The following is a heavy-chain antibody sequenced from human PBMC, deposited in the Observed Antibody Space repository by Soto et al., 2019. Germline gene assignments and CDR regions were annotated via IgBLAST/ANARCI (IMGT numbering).Heavy chain of an antibody. CDR1: GYTFTGHY. Sequence: ASVKVSCKASGYTFTGHYIHWVRQAPEQGPEWMGEIGPESGATRYAQKFQGRVTMTRDTSITTVYMELKNLSPDDTAVYYCGRGRSGQIVVFYGVQGTPVTVSS. CDR2: IGPESGAT. V-gene: IGHV1-2*02. D-gene: IGHD1-26*01. J-gene: IGHJ4*02. CDR3: GRGRSGQIVVFY.